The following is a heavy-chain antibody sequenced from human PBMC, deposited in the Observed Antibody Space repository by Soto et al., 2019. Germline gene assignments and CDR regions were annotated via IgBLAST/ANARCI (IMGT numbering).Heavy chain of an antibody. CDR1: GYTFTGYY. CDR2: INPNSGGT. D-gene: IGHD6-19*01. CDR3: ARSRSLVAGDRALGY. V-gene: IGHV1-2*04. Sequence: ASVKVSCKASGYTFTGYYMHWVRQAPGQGLEWMGWINPNSGGTNYAQKFQGWVTMTRDTSISTAYMELSRLRSDDTAVYYCARSRSLVAGDRALGYWGQGTLVTGSS. J-gene: IGHJ4*02.